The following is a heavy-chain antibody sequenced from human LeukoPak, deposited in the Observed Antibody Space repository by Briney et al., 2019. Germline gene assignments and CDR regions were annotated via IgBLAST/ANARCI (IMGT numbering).Heavy chain of an antibody. J-gene: IGHJ4*02. V-gene: IGHV4-39*01. CDR2: ISYSGST. CDR3: GKYVFGDYVRPIDY. CDR1: GGSISSSGYY. D-gene: IGHD3-10*01. Sequence: SETLSLTCTVSGGSISSSGYYWGWIRQPPGKGLEWIGSISYSGSTYYKSSLKSRVTISVDTPKNQFSLKLTSVTAADTAVYYCGKYVFGDYVRPIDYWGQGTLVTVSS.